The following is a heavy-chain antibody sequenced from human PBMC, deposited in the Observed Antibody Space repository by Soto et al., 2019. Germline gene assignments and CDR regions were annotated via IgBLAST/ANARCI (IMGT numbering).Heavy chain of an antibody. Sequence: QVQLQESGPGLVKPSQTLSLTCTVSGGSISSGGYYWSWIRQHPGKGLEWIGYIYYSGSTYYNPSLKSQVTISVDTSKNQFSLKLSSVTAADTAVYYCARARYCSSTSCSAPNFDYWGQGTLVTVSS. V-gene: IGHV4-31*01. J-gene: IGHJ4*02. CDR1: GGSISSGGYY. CDR3: ARARYCSSTSCSAPNFDY. D-gene: IGHD2-2*01. CDR2: IYYSGST.